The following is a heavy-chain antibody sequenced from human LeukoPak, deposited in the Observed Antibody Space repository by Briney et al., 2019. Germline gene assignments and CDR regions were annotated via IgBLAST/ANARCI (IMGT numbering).Heavy chain of an antibody. D-gene: IGHD2-2*01. CDR3: ARTLPGGPQDCSSTSCDGGGYFDY. Sequence: SVKVSCKASGGTFSSYAISWVRQAPGQGLEWMGGIIPIFGTANYAQKFQGRVTITADESTSTAYMELSSLRSEDTAVYYCARTLPGGPQDCSSTSCDGGGYFDYWGQGTLVTVSS. V-gene: IGHV1-69*01. CDR1: GGTFSSYA. J-gene: IGHJ4*02. CDR2: IIPIFGTA.